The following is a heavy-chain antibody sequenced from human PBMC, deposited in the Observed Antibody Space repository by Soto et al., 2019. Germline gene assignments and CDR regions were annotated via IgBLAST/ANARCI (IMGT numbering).Heavy chain of an antibody. J-gene: IGHJ4*02. CDR2: IIPIFGTA. V-gene: IGHV1-69*13. D-gene: IGHD6-13*01. Sequence: GASVKVSCKASGGTFSSYAISWVRQAPGQGLEWMGGIIPIFGTANYAQKFQGRVTITADESTSTAYMELSSLRSEDTAVYYCARDRRYSSSWYEFWGQGTLVTVSS. CDR1: GGTFSSYA. CDR3: ARDRRYSSSWYEF.